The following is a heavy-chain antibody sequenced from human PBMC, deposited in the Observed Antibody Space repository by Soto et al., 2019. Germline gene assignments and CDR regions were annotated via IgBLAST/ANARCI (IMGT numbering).Heavy chain of an antibody. CDR1: GGSISSYY. V-gene: IGHV4-59*01. Sequence: PSETLSLTCTVSGGSISSYYWSWIRQPPGKGLEWIGYIYYSGSTNYNPSLKSRVTISVDTSKNQFSLKLSSVTAADTAVYYCARGGLMTTVVTNWFDPWGQGXLVTVYS. CDR2: IYYSGST. J-gene: IGHJ5*02. D-gene: IGHD4-17*01. CDR3: ARGGLMTTVVTNWFDP.